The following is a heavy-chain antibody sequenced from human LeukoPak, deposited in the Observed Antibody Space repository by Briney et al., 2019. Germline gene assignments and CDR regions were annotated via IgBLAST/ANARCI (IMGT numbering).Heavy chain of an antibody. D-gene: IGHD2/OR15-2a*01. V-gene: IGHV3-21*01. J-gene: IGHJ4*02. CDR3: ARDVLLWRTHDY. CDR2: ISGSGGST. CDR1: GFTFSSYA. Sequence: PGGSLRLSCAASGFTFSSYAMHWVRQAPGKGLEWVSAISGSGGSTYYADSVKGRFTISRDNAKNSLYLQMNSLRAEDTAVYYCARDVLLWRTHDYWGQGTLVTVSS.